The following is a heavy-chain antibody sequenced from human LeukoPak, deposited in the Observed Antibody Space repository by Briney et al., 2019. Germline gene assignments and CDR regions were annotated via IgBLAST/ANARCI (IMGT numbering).Heavy chain of an antibody. D-gene: IGHD2/OR15-2a*01. CDR3: AKLLRAGRILTISLES. Sequence: GGSLRLSCAVSGFSVSAHYMSWVRQAPGKGLECVSFLYTGGDTYYADSVKGRFTISRDNSKNTLYLQMNSLRAEDTAVYYCAKLLRAGRILTISLESWGQGTLVTVSS. CDR2: LYTGGDT. V-gene: IGHV3-53*05. J-gene: IGHJ4*02. CDR1: GFSVSAHY.